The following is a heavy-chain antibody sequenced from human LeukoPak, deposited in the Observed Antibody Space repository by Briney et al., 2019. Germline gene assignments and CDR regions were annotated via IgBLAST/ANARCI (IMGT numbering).Heavy chain of an antibody. D-gene: IGHD3-10*01. Sequence: PETLSLTCTVSGGSISSSSYYWGWIRQPPGKGLEWIGEINHSGSTNYNPSLKSRVTISVDTSKNQFSLKLSSVTAADTAVYYCARLMVRGVTRFLDYWGQGTLVTVSS. CDR3: ARLMVRGVTRFLDY. CDR2: INHSGST. J-gene: IGHJ4*02. V-gene: IGHV4-39*07. CDR1: GGSISSSSYY.